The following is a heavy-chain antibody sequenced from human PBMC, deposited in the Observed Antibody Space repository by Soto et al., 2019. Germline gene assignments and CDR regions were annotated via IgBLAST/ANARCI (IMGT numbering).Heavy chain of an antibody. CDR3: ARAGGHMVRGVIATNWFDP. CDR1: GGSISSGGYY. J-gene: IGHJ5*02. V-gene: IGHV4-31*03. Sequence: SETLSLTCTVSGGSISSGGYYWSWIRQHPGKGLEWIGYIYYSGSTYYNPSLKSRVTISVDTSKNQFSLKLSSVTAADTAVYYCARAGGHMVRGVIATNWFDPWGQGTLVTVSS. D-gene: IGHD3-10*01. CDR2: IYYSGST.